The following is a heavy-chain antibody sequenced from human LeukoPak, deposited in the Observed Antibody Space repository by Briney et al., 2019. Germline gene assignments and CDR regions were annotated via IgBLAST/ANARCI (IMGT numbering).Heavy chain of an antibody. V-gene: IGHV3-23*01. Sequence: GGSLRLXCAASGFTFSSYAMSWVRQAPGKELEWVSAISGSGGSTYYADSVKGRFTISRDNSKNTLYLQMNSLRAEDTAVYYCAKGPRYSGSYPPDYWGQGTLVTVSS. J-gene: IGHJ4*02. CDR2: ISGSGGST. CDR3: AKGPRYSGSYPPDY. D-gene: IGHD1-26*01. CDR1: GFTFSSYA.